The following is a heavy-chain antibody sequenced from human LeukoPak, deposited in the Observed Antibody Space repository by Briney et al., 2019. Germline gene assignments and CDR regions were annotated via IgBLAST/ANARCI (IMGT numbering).Heavy chain of an antibody. CDR1: GFTFSSYA. V-gene: IGHV3-74*01. CDR2: INRDGSST. J-gene: IGHJ3*02. Sequence: GGSLRLSCAASGFTFSSYAMHWVRQAPGKGLVWVSRINRDGSSTSYADSVKGRFTISRDNSKNTLYLQMNSLRAEDTAVYYCARDHGDSSSWYFAFDIWGQGTMVTVSS. CDR3: ARDHGDSSSWYFAFDI. D-gene: IGHD6-13*01.